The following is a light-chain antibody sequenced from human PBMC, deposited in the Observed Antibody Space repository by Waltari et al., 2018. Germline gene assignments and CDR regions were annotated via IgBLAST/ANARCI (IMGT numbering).Light chain of an antibody. V-gene: IGLV2-14*01. CDR2: DVN. CDR1: ISDIGDYNY. CDR3: NSYTFSNTWV. Sequence: QSALTQPASVSGSPGQSITISCTGTISDIGDYNYVSWYQQYPGKAPTLIIFDVNKRSSAVSNLFSGSKSGNTASLTFSGLQAEDEADYYCNSYTFSNTWVFGGGTKLPVL. J-gene: IGLJ3*02.